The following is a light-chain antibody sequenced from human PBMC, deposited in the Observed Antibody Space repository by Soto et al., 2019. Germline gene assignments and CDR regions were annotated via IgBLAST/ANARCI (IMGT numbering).Light chain of an antibody. CDR3: QQYGSSGT. Sequence: EIVLTQSPGTLSLSPGERATLSCRARQSVSSSYLAWYQQKPGQAPRLLIYGASSRATGIPDRFSGSGSGTDFTLTISRLEPEDFAVYYCQQYGSSGTFGQGTKVEIK. V-gene: IGKV3-20*01. CDR2: GAS. J-gene: IGKJ1*01. CDR1: QSVSSSY.